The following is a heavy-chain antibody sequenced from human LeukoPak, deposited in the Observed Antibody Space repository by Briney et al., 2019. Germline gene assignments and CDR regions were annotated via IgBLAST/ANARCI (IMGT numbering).Heavy chain of an antibody. V-gene: IGHV3-30*03. D-gene: IGHD5-18*01. CDR1: GFSFSTYG. CDR2: ITYDGSNK. Sequence: GGSLRLSCEASGFSFSTYGMHGLRQAPGRGLEWVAVITYDGSNKYYADSVRGRFTISRDDSKNTLSLQMNSLRPEDTAVYFCAIPPCPGGKAYSDGGVYGMDVWGQGTTVTVSS. J-gene: IGHJ6*02. CDR3: AIPPCPGGKAYSDGGVYGMDV.